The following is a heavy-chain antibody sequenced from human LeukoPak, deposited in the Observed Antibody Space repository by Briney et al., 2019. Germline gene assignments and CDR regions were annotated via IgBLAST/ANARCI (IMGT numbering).Heavy chain of an antibody. CDR3: AKDIGYSIPDAFDI. CDR2: ISWDGGST. J-gene: IGHJ3*02. V-gene: IGHV3-43D*03. D-gene: IGHD6-13*01. CDR1: GFTFDDYA. Sequence: GGSLRLSCAASGFTFDDYAMHWVRQAPGKGLEWVSLISWDGGSTYYADSVKGRFTISRDNSKNSLYLQMNSLRAEDTALYYCAKDIGYSIPDAFDIWGQGTMVTVSS.